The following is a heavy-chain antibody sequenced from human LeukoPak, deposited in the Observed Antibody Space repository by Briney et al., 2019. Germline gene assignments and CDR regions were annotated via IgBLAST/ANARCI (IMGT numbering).Heavy chain of an antibody. CDR2: INHSGST. V-gene: IGHV4-34*01. CDR3: ARPQRDYYYGMDV. Sequence: SETLSLTCAVYGGSFSGYYWSWIRQPPGKGLEWIGEINHSGSTNYNPSLKSRVTISVDTSKNQFSLKLSSVTAADTAVYYCARPQRDYYYGMDVWGQGTTVTVSS. CDR1: GGSFSGYY. J-gene: IGHJ6*02. D-gene: IGHD6-25*01.